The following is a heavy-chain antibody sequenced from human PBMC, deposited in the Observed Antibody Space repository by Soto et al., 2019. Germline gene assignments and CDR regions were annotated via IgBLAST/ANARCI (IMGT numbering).Heavy chain of an antibody. Sequence: ASVKVSCKASGYTFSTLYMHWVRQAPGQGLQWMGVINPNGGGTSYAQKFQGRVTLTRDTSTSTVYMEVSSLRYEDTAVYYCARERGAATGSLYFFDYWGPGTLVTVSS. CDR1: GYTFSTLY. V-gene: IGHV1-46*01. CDR2: INPNGGGT. CDR3: ARERGAATGSLYFFDY. D-gene: IGHD6-13*01. J-gene: IGHJ4*02.